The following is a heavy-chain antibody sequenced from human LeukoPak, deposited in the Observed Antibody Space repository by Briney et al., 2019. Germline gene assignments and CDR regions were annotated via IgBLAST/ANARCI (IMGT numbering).Heavy chain of an antibody. CDR2: IAHDGSIK. CDR1: GFTFSNYG. J-gene: IGHJ4*02. V-gene: IGHV3-30*03. Sequence: GGSLRLSCAASGFTFSNYGMHWVRQAPGKGLEWVAVIAHDGSIKHYADSVKGRFTISRDNAKNSLYLQMNGLRAEDTAVYYCAREGPYSSSFDYWGQGTLVTVSS. CDR3: AREGPYSSSFDY. D-gene: IGHD6-6*01.